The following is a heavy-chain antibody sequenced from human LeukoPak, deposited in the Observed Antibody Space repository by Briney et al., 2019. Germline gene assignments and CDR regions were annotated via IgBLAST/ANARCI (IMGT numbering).Heavy chain of an antibody. CDR2: ISWNSGSI. D-gene: IGHD1-26*01. CDR1: GFTFNDYA. CDR3: AKPPTILGGSYYSNQKVY. V-gene: IGHV3-9*01. J-gene: IGHJ4*02. Sequence: GRSLRLSCTASGFTFNDYAMHWVRQAPGKGLEWVSGISWNSGSIGYADSVKGRFTISRDNAKNSLYLQMNSLRAEDTAVYYCAKPPTILGGSYYSNQKVYWGQGTLVTVSS.